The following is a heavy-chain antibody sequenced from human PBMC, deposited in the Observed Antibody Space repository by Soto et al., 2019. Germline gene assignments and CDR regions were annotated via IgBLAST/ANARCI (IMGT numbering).Heavy chain of an antibody. Sequence: GASVKVSCKASGGTFSSYAISWVRQAPGQGLEWMGGIIPIFGTANYAQKFQGRVTITADKSTSTAYMELSSLRSEDTAVYYCARSVNYDFWSGYYPLGYWGLGTLVTVSS. V-gene: IGHV1-69*06. CDR1: GGTFSSYA. J-gene: IGHJ4*02. CDR3: ARSVNYDFWSGYYPLGY. D-gene: IGHD3-3*01. CDR2: IIPIFGTA.